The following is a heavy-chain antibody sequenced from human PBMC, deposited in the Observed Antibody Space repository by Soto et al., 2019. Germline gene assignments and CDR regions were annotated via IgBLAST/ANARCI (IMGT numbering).Heavy chain of an antibody. CDR3: GAPYRVRVDY. D-gene: IGHD4-4*01. CDR2: IYSSGST. J-gene: IGHJ4*02. Sequence: QLQLQESGPGLVKPSETLSLTCTVSGGSISSYNYYWGWIRQPPGKGLEWIGSIYSSGSTYFNPSLKSRVTISVDTSKNQFSLRLSSVTAADTAVYYCGAPYRVRVDYCGQGTLVTVSS. CDR1: GGSISSYNYY. V-gene: IGHV4-39*01.